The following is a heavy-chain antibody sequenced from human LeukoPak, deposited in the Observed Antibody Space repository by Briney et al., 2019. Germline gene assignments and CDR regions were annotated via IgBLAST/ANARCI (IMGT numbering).Heavy chain of an antibody. Sequence: PSETLSLTCAVYGGSFSGYYWSWIRQPPGKGLEWIGEINHSGSTNYNPSLKSRVTISVDTSKNQFSLKLSSVTAADTAVYYCARGLVVDYWGQGTLVTVSS. CDR2: INHSGST. J-gene: IGHJ4*02. CDR3: ARGLVVDY. V-gene: IGHV4-34*01. D-gene: IGHD2-15*01. CDR1: GGSFSGYY.